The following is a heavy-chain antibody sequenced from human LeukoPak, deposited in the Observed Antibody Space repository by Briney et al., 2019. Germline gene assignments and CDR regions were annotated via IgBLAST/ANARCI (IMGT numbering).Heavy chain of an antibody. CDR1: GDSVSTDSGA. CDR2: TYYRSKWYY. V-gene: IGHV6-1*01. J-gene: IGHJ4*02. D-gene: IGHD3-22*01. CDR3: TTDQDYYDKPAGFGY. Sequence: SQTLSLTCAISGDSVSTDSGAWNWIRQSPSRGLEWLGRTYYRSKWYYDYAVSVKSRITINPDTSKNQVSLHLNSVTPEDTAVYYCTTDQDYYDKPAGFGYWGQGTLVTVSS.